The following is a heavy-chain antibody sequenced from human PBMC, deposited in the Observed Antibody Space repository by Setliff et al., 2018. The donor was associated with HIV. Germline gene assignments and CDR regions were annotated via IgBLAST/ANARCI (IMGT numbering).Heavy chain of an antibody. CDR2: ITGSGSTI. CDR3: ARDDPAGGIDY. CDR1: GFTFSTHE. V-gene: IGHV3-48*03. Sequence: GGSLRLSCAASGFTFSTHEMNWVRQAPGKGLEWVSYITGSGSTIYYADSVKGRFTVSRDNAKNSLYLQMNSLRAEDTAIYYCARDDPAGGIDYWGQGTLVTVSS. D-gene: IGHD1-26*01. J-gene: IGHJ4*02.